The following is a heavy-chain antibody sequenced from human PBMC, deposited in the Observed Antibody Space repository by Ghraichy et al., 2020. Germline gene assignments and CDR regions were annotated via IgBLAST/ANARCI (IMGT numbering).Heavy chain of an antibody. CDR3: ARSYEERYYYYYYMDV. V-gene: IGHV4-59*01. CDR2: IYYSGST. CDR1: GGSISSYY. Sequence: SETLSLTCTVSGGSISSYYWSWIRQPPGKGLEWIGYIYYSGSTNYNPSLKSRVTISVDTSKNQFSLKLSSVTAADTAVYYCARSYEERYYYYYYMDVWGKGTTVTVSS. J-gene: IGHJ6*03. D-gene: IGHD5-12*01.